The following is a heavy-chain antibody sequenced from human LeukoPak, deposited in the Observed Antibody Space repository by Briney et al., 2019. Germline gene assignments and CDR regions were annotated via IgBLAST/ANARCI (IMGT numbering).Heavy chain of an antibody. CDR1: GFTFSNYT. V-gene: IGHV3-23*01. J-gene: IGHJ5*02. D-gene: IGHD3-16*01. CDR2: ISGSGGST. CDR3: AKSRPVGVSWFDP. Sequence: GGPLRLSCAASGFTFSNYTMNWVRQAPGKGLEWVSAISGSGGSTYYADSVKGRFTISRDNSKNTLYLQMNSLRAEDTAVYYCAKSRPVGVSWFDPWGQGTLVTVSS.